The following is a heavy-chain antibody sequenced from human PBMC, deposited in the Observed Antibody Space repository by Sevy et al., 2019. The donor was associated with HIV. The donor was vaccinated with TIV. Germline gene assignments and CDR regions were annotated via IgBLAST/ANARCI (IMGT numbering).Heavy chain of an antibody. J-gene: IGHJ6*02. Sequence: GGSLRLSCAASGFNFRSYGMHWVRQAPGKGLEWVAVIWYDGLNKDYADSVKGRFTISRDNSKNMLYLQMNSLRAEDTAVCYCARDLTRPPHAMEVWGQGTTVTVSS. CDR2: IWYDGLNK. CDR1: GFNFRSYG. V-gene: IGHV3-33*01. CDR3: ARDLTRPPHAMEV.